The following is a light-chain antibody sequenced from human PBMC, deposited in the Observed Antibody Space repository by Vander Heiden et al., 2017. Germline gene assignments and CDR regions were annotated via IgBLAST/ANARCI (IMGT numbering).Light chain of an antibody. V-gene: IGLV2-23*02. Sequence: QSSLTPPAPVSGSPGPSSPISCTGTSSDVGRYDLVSWYQQHPGKAPKLMIYEVNKRPSGASNHFSGSKSGNTASLTISGLQAEDEADYYCSSDAGTGTLVFGGGTKLTVL. CDR2: EVN. CDR1: SSDVGRYDL. J-gene: IGLJ2*01. CDR3: SSDAGTGTLV.